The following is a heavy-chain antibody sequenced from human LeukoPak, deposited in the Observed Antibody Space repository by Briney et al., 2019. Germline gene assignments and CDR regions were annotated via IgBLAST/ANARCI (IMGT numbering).Heavy chain of an antibody. J-gene: IGHJ4*02. V-gene: IGHV3-23*01. CDR1: GFSFSNYW. Sequence: GGSLRLSCAASGFSFSNYWMTWVRQAPGKGLEWVSAISGSGGSTYYADSVKGRFTISRDNSKNTLYLQMNSLRAEDTAVYYCAKLPQLRYFDWLIDYWGQGTLVTVSS. CDR2: ISGSGGST. CDR3: AKLPQLRYFDWLIDY. D-gene: IGHD3-9*01.